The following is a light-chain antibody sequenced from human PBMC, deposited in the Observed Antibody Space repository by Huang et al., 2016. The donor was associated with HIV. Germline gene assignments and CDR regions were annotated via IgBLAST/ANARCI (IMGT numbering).Light chain of an antibody. J-gene: IGKJ3*01. CDR1: QSVSSS. CDR2: DTS. V-gene: IGKV3-11*01. Sequence: EIVLTQSPATLSLSPGERATLSCKASQSVSSSLAWYQQKPGQAPRLLIYDTSNRATGIPARFSGSESGTDFTLTISSLEPEDFAVYYCQQRSNWPLFTFGHGTKVDIK. CDR3: QQRSNWPLFT.